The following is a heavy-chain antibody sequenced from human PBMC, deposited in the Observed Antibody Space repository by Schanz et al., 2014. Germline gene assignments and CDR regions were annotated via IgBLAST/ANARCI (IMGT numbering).Heavy chain of an antibody. CDR1: GGSINNFY. J-gene: IGHJ2*01. V-gene: IGHV4-59*08. Sequence: QVQLQESGPGLVKPSETLSLTFSVSGGSINNFYWCWIRQSPGKGLEWIGYIYSSGIPTYNPTLKSRVSLTAESTKNQFSLKLTSVTAGDAAVYYCARGGAAMVRGVMTASYWFFDLWGRGTLVTVSP. D-gene: IGHD3-10*01. CDR3: ARGGAAMVRGVMTASYWFFDL. CDR2: IYSSGIP.